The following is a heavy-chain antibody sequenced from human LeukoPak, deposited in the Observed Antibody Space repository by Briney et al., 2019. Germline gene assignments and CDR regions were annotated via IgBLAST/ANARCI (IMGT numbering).Heavy chain of an antibody. Sequence: ASVKVSCKASGYIFTGYFMHWVRQAPGQGLEWMGWINPNSGGTNYAQKFQGRVTMTRDTSISTAYMELSRLRSDDTAVYFCARRSGIAVAGAFDYWGQGTLVTVSS. CDR3: ARRSGIAVAGAFDY. CDR2: INPNSGGT. J-gene: IGHJ4*02. D-gene: IGHD6-19*01. V-gene: IGHV1-2*02. CDR1: GYIFTGYF.